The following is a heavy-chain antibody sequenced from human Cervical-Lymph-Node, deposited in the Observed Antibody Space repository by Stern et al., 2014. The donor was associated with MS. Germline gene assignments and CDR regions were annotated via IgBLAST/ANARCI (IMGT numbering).Heavy chain of an antibody. CDR3: ATIAVSGESDAFDT. J-gene: IGHJ3*02. CDR1: GYYFTSYW. D-gene: IGHD6-19*01. V-gene: IGHV5-51*01. CDR2: IFPGESDT. Sequence: EVQLVESGAEVKKPGESLKISCKVSGYYFTSYWLGWVRQMPGKGLEWMGVIFPGESDTRDSPSFQGQVNMCAAESISTAPLQWSSLKASDTAIYYCATIAVSGESDAFDTWGQGTMVTVSS.